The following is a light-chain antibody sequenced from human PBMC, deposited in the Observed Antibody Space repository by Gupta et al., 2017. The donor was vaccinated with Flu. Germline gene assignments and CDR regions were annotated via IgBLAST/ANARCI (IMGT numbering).Light chain of an antibody. CDR2: KAS. CDR1: QSISSY. CDR3: QQYNSYSPWT. J-gene: IGKJ1*01. Sequence: DIQMTQPPSSLSASVGDRVTITCRASQSISSYLNWYQQKPGKAPKLLIYKASSLESGVPSRFSGSGSGTEFTLTISSLQPDDFATYYCQQYNSYSPWTFGQGTKVEIK. V-gene: IGKV1-5*03.